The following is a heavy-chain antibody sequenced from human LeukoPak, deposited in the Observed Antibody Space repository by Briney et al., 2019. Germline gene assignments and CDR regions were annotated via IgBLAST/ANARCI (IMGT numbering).Heavy chain of an antibody. J-gene: IGHJ4*02. CDR2: ISSGGETT. V-gene: IGHV3-23*01. CDR1: GFTFSTYA. D-gene: IGHD2-2*01. CDR3: ATARGVEVPAASRNFDC. Sequence: PGGSLRLSCAASGFTFSTYAMTWVRQAPGKGLEWVSIISSGGETTYYADSVKGRFTISRDNSKNMLYLQMHSLRAEDTALYYCATARGVEVPAASRNFDCWGQGTQVTVSS.